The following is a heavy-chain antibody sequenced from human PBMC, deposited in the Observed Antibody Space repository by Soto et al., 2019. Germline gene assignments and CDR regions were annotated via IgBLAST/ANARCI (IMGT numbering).Heavy chain of an antibody. J-gene: IGHJ4*02. Sequence: GGSLRLSCAASGFTFSTYSMNWVRQAPGKGLERISYITSSSSTIYYADSVKGRFTISRDNAKNSLYLQMNSLRDGDTAVYYCARGFSAGKGSSPDYWGQGTLVTVSS. CDR2: ITSSSSTI. CDR1: GFTFSTYS. D-gene: IGHD3-10*01. CDR3: ARGFSAGKGSSPDY. V-gene: IGHV3-48*02.